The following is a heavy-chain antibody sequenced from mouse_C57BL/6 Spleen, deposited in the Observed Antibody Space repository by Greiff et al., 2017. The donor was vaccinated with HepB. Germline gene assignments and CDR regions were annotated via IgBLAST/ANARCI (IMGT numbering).Heavy chain of an antibody. V-gene: IGHV2-2*01. J-gene: IGHJ3*01. CDR2: IWSGGST. CDR1: GFSLTSYG. CDR3: ARGGFWFAY. Sequence: VQLQQSGPGLVQPSQSLSITCTVSGFSLTSYGVHWVRQSPGKGLEWLGVIWSGGSTDYNAAVISRLSISKDNSKSQVFFKMNSLQADDTAIYYCARGGFWFAYWGQGTLVTVSA.